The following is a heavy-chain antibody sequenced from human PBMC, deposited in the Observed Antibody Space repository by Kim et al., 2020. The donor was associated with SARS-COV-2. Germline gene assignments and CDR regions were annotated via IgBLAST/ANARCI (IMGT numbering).Heavy chain of an antibody. CDR1: GFPFSSFF. D-gene: IGHD2-21*01. V-gene: IGHV3-23*01. CDR2: ISGSGSRT. CDR3: VKAAPPHILVWFDP. J-gene: IGHJ5*02. Sequence: GGSLRLSCAATGFPFSSFFLTWVRQAPGKGLEWVSGISGSGSRTYYAESVKGRFTISRDNSNSTLYLEMSSLSAEVTALYYCVKAAPPHILVWFDPWGQG.